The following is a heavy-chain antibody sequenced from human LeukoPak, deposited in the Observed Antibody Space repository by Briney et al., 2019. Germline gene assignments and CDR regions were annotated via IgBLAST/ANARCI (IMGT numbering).Heavy chain of an antibody. Sequence: RGSLRLSCAGSGLTVSSNYMSWVRQAPGKGLEWVSIIFSISNTFYADSVKGRFTISRDNSKNTLYPQMNSLRAAETAVHYCATGIVEGGYFSGPVEYWGQGTLVTVSS. CDR2: IFSISNT. D-gene: IGHD3-22*01. CDR3: ATGIVEGGYFSGPVEY. V-gene: IGHV3-53*01. CDR1: GLTVSSNY. J-gene: IGHJ4*02.